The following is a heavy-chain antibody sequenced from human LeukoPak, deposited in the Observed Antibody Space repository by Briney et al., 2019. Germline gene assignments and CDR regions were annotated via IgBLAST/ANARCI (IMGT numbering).Heavy chain of an antibody. CDR3: ARASIFGVVFYYMDV. D-gene: IGHD3-3*01. J-gene: IGHJ6*03. CDR1: GGTFSTYA. CDR2: IVPAFRSA. Sequence: SVKVSCKASGGTFSTYAISWVRQAPGQGLEWMGGIVPAFRSASYARTFQGRVAITTDESTKTAYLELSSLISEDTAVYYCARASIFGVVFYYMDVWGNGTSVTVSS. V-gene: IGHV1-69*05.